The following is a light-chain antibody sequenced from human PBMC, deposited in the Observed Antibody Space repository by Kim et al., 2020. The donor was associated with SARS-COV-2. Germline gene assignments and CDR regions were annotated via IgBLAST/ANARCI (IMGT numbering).Light chain of an antibody. J-gene: IGLJ2*01. CDR2: YDS. Sequence: SYELTQPPSVSVAPGKTATITCGGDNIGSKTVHWFQQMPGQAPVLVIFYDSERPSGIPERISGSNSENTATLTISRVEAGDEADYYCQVWDSNSDVGVFGGGTQLTVL. CDR3: QVWDSNSDVGV. V-gene: IGLV3-21*04. CDR1: NIGSKT.